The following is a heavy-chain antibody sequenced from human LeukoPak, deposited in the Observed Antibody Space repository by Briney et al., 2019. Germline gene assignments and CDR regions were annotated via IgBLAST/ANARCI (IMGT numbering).Heavy chain of an antibody. CDR2: IIPIFGTA. CDR1: GGTFSSYA. CDR3: ARLSTSSPGAYYYGMDV. V-gene: IGHV1-69*13. D-gene: IGHD2-2*01. Sequence: ASVKVSCKASGGTFSSYAISWVRQAPGQGLEWMGGIIPIFGTANYAQKFQGRVTITADESTSTAYMELSSLRSEDTAVYYCARLSTSSPGAYYYGMDVWGQGTTVTVSS. J-gene: IGHJ6*02.